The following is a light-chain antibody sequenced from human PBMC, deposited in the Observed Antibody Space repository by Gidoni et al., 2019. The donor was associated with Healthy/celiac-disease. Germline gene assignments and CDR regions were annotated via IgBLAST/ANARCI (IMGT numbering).Light chain of an antibody. V-gene: IGLV3-1*01. Sequence: SYELTQPPSVSVSPGQTASITCSGDKLGDKYACWYQQKPGQSPVLVIYQDSKRPSGIPERFSLSNSGNTATLTISGTQAMDEADYYCQAWDSSTPVVFGGGTKLTVL. J-gene: IGLJ2*01. CDR2: QDS. CDR3: QAWDSSTPVV. CDR1: KLGDKY.